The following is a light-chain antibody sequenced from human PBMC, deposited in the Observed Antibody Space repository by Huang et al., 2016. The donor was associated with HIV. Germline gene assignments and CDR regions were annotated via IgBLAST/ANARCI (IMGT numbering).Light chain of an antibody. J-gene: IGKJ2*01. CDR2: DAS. CDR3: QQRSAWPRT. Sequence: EIVLTQSPGTLSLSPGERATLSCRTSQGVFSYLAWYQQGPGQGPRRVIYDASNRATGFPARVSGSGSGTDFTLTISSLEPEDFAVYYCQQRSAWPRTFGQGTKLEIK. V-gene: IGKV3-11*01. CDR1: QGVFSY.